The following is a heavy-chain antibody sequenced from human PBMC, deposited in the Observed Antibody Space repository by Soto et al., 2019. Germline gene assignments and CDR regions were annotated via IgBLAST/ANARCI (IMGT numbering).Heavy chain of an antibody. CDR1: GGSISSSSYY. Sequence: KPXETLALTCTVSGGSISSSSYYGGWIRQPPGKGLEWIGSIYYSGSTYYNPSLKSRVTISVDTSKNQFSLKLSSVTAADTAVYYCARHNIDYYGMDVWGQGTTVTVSS. CDR2: IYYSGST. D-gene: IGHD5-12*01. CDR3: ARHNIDYYGMDV. J-gene: IGHJ6*02. V-gene: IGHV4-39*01.